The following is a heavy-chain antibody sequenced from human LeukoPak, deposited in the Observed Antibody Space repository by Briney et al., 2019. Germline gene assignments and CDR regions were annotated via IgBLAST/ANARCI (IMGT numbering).Heavy chain of an antibody. CDR3: ARQAAADY. V-gene: IGHV4-34*01. J-gene: IGHJ4*02. CDR2: INHSGST. Sequence: SETLSLTCAVYGGSFSGYYWSWTRQPPGKGLEWIGEINHSGSTNYNPSLKSQVTISVDTSKNQFSLKLSSVTAADTAVYYCARQAAADYWGQGTLVTVSS. CDR1: GGSFSGYY. D-gene: IGHD6-13*01.